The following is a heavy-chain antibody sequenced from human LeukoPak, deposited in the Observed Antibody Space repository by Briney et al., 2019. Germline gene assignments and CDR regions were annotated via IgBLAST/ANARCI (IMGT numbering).Heavy chain of an antibody. CDR2: IKPDGSEK. D-gene: IGHD3-16*01. CDR1: GLTFSGYW. Sequence: GGSLRLSCAASGLTFSGYWMNWVRQAPGKGLEWVANIKPDGSEKYYVDSVKGRFTISRDNAKNSLYLQMNSLRAEDAAVYYCARGKDGVWAFDIWGQGTTVTVSS. V-gene: IGHV3-7*02. CDR3: ARGKDGVWAFDI. J-gene: IGHJ3*02.